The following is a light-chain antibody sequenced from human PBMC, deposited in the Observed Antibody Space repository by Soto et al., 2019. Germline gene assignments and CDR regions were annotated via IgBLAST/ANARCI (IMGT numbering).Light chain of an antibody. CDR2: WAS. CDR1: QSVLYSSNNRNF. J-gene: IGKJ2*01. CDR3: QQYYSTPYT. V-gene: IGKV4-1*01. Sequence: DIVMTQSADSLAVSLGERATINCKSSQSVLYSSNNRNFLAWYQQKPAQPPKLLIYWASTRESGVPDRFSGSGSGTDFTLTISSLQAEDVAVYYCQQYYSTPYTFGQGTKLEIK.